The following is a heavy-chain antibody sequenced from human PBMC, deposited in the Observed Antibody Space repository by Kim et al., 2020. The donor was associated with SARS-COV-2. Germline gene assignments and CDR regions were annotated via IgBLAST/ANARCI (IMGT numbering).Heavy chain of an antibody. Sequence: GGSLRLSCAASGFTFSDHYMDWVRQAPGKGLEWVGRTRNKANSYTTEYAASVKGRFTISRDDSKNSLYLQMNSLKTEDTAVYYCAREGSGKDYDSSGYYYYQKGFYGMDVWGQGTTVTVSS. CDR2: TRNKANSYTT. V-gene: IGHV3-72*01. CDR1: GFTFSDHY. D-gene: IGHD3-22*01. CDR3: AREGSGKDYDSSGYYYYQKGFYGMDV. J-gene: IGHJ6*02.